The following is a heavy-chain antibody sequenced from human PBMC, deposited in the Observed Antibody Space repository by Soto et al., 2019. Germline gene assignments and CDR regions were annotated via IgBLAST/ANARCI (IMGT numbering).Heavy chain of an antibody. CDR3: ATDRLAAAGTVYYCGMDV. V-gene: IGHV1-24*01. D-gene: IGHD6-13*01. CDR1: GYTLTELS. Sequence: ASVKVSCKVSGYTLTELSMHWVRQAPGKGLEWMGGFDPEDGETIYAQKFQGRVTMTEDTSTDTAYMELSSLRSEDTAVYYCATDRLAAAGTVYYCGMDVWGQGTTVTVSS. J-gene: IGHJ6*02. CDR2: FDPEDGET.